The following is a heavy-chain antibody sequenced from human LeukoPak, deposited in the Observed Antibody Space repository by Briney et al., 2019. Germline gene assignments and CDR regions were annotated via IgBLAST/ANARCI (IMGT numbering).Heavy chain of an antibody. V-gene: IGHV3-21*01. Sequence: GGSLRLSCAASGFTFSRNAMSWVRQAPGKGLEWVSSISSSSYIYYADSVKGRFTISRDNAKNSLYLQMNSLRAEDTAVYYCAKVVGYDILTADFDYWGQGTLVTVSS. D-gene: IGHD3-9*01. J-gene: IGHJ4*02. CDR1: GFTFSRNA. CDR2: ISSSSYI. CDR3: AKVVGYDILTADFDY.